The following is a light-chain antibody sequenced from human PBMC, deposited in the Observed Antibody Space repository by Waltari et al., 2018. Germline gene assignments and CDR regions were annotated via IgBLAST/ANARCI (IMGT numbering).Light chain of an antibody. CDR1: QSVSSGW. CDR2: GAS. V-gene: IGKV3-20*01. J-gene: IGKJ1*01. Sequence: CRTSQSVSSGWLAWFQQKPGQAPRLLIYGASRRARGIPDRFRGSGSGTDFTLTISRVDPEDFALYFCQQYGSSPRTFGQGTKVEI. CDR3: QQYGSSPRT.